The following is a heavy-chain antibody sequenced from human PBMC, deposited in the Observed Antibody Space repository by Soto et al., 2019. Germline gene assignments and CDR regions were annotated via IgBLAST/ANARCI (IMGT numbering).Heavy chain of an antibody. Sequence: QVQLVQSGAEVRKPGSSVKVSCKASGGTFSSNAVSWVRQAPGQGLEWVGVFNPVFGTAEYAQKFQGRVTITTDKLTTTAYMELRSLRSEDTATYYCARAIAGDFGAILAYNWFDTWGQGTLVVVSS. CDR3: ARAIAGDFGAILAYNWFDT. CDR2: FNPVFGTA. D-gene: IGHD2-21*01. J-gene: IGHJ5*02. CDR1: GGTFSSNA. V-gene: IGHV1-69*06.